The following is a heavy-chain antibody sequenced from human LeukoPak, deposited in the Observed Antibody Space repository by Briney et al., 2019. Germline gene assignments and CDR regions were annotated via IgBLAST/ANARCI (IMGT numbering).Heavy chain of an antibody. CDR2: IYFTGST. CDR3: AREVFTVMKWFDP. D-gene: IGHD4-17*01. V-gene: IGHV4-39*07. J-gene: IGHJ5*02. Sequence: SETLSLTCILSGGSMSSYHWGWIRHPPEKGLEWIGSIYFTGSTYYNPSLKSRVTISLDTSNNQFSLRLTSVTAADTAVYYCAREVFTVMKWFDPWGQGTLVTVSS. CDR1: GGSMSSYH.